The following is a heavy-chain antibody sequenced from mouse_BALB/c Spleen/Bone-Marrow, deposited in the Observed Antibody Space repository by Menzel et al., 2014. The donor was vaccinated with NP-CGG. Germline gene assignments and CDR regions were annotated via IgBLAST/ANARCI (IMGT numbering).Heavy chain of an antibody. CDR1: GFTFTDYY. CDR3: ARDVGNYVRFAY. Sequence: EVMLVESGGGLVQPGGSLRLPCATSGFTFTDYYMSWVRQPPGKALEWLGFIRNKANGYTTEYSASVKGRFTISRDNSQSILYLQMNTLRAEDSATYYCARDVGNYVRFAYWGQGTLVTVSA. CDR2: IRNKANGYTT. V-gene: IGHV7-3*02. J-gene: IGHJ3*01. D-gene: IGHD2-1*01.